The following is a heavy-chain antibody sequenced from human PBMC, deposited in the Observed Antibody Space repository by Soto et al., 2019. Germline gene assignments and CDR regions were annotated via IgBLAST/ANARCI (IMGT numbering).Heavy chain of an antibody. CDR2: VSWNSGAK. J-gene: IGHJ4*02. V-gene: IGHV3-9*01. CDR1: GFSFDDFV. Sequence: PGGSLRLSCVASGFSFDDFVTNWVRQRPGKGLEWVSSVSWNSGAKLYADSVKGRFAISRDSAKKSVYLQMNSLRPDDTAFYYCAKGVATAVPALDYWGQGTLVTVSS. CDR3: AKGVATAVPALDY. D-gene: IGHD2-21*02.